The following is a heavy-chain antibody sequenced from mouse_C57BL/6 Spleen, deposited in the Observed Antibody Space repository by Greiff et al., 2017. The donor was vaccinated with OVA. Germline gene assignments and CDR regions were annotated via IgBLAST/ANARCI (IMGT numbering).Heavy chain of an antibody. V-gene: IGHV3-6*01. CDR1: GYSITSGYY. CDR2: ISYDGSN. J-gene: IGHJ4*01. Sequence: EVHLVESGPGLVKPSQSLSLTCSVTGYSITSGYYWNWIRQFPGNKLEWMGYISYDGSNNYNPSLKNRISITRDTSKNQFFLKLNSVTTEDTATYYCAREGDHDEDYAMDYWGQGTSVTVSS. CDR3: AREGDHDEDYAMDY. D-gene: IGHD2-4*01.